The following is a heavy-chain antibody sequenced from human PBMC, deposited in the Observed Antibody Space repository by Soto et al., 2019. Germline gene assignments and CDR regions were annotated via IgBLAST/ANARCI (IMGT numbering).Heavy chain of an antibody. Sequence: QVQLQEWGPGLVKPSGTLSLTCAVSGGSISSSNWWTWVRQPPGKGLEWIGEIYHDGSANYNPSRKSRVTISVDKSKNQFSRKVTSVTAADTAVYYCAILLRSTYGMDVWGQGTTVTVSS. CDR3: AILLRSTYGMDV. D-gene: IGHD3-3*01. CDR2: IYHDGSA. V-gene: IGHV4-4*02. CDR1: GGSISSSNW. J-gene: IGHJ6*02.